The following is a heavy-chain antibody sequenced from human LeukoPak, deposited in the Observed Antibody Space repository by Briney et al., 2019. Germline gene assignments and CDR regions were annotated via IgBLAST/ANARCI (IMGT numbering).Heavy chain of an antibody. CDR2: VNPNSGAT. J-gene: IGHJ3*02. Sequence: ASVKVSCKASGYTLTGYYLHWVRQAPGQGLEWMGWVNPNSGATNYAPKFQGSVTMTRDTSINTAYMELSRLRSDDTAMYYCARGGGYGFDIWGQGTMVTVSS. CDR3: ARGGGYGFDI. CDR1: GYTLTGYY. V-gene: IGHV1-2*02. D-gene: IGHD3-10*01.